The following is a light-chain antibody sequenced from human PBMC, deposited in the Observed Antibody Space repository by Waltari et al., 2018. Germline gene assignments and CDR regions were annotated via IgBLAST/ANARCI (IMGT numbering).Light chain of an antibody. Sequence: IVMTQSPATLSVSPGERAPLSCRASPSVSSNLAWYQQKPGQAPRLLIYGASTRATGSPARFSGSGSGTEFTLTISSLQSEDFAVYYCQQYNNWPPWTFGQGTKVEIK. CDR1: PSVSSN. V-gene: IGKV3-15*01. CDR2: GAS. J-gene: IGKJ1*01. CDR3: QQYNNWPPWT.